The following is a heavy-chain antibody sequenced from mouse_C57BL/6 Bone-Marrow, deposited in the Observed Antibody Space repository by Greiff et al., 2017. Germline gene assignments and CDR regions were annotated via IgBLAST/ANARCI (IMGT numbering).Heavy chain of an antibody. CDR3: ARENDNDCIAY. CDR1: GFTFSSYA. D-gene: IGHD2-4*01. Sequence: EVQLVESGGGLVKPGGSLKLSCAASGFTFSSYAMSWVRQTPEKRLEWVATISAGGSYTYYPDNVKGRFTITIDNAKNNLYLQMSHLKSEDTAVYYCARENDNDCIAYWGQGTLVTVSA. V-gene: IGHV5-4*01. J-gene: IGHJ3*01. CDR2: ISAGGSYT.